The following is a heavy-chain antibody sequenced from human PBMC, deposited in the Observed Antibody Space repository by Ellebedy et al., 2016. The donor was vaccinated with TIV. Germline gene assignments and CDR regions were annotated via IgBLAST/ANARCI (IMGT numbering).Heavy chain of an antibody. J-gene: IGHJ3*02. Sequence: GGSLRLSXAASGFTFSSYAMHWVRQAPGKGLEWVAVISYDGSNKYYADSVKGRFTISRDNSKNTLYLQMNSLRAEDTAVYYCARGRSSWPYGDHDAFDIWGQGTMVTVSS. CDR1: GFTFSSYA. V-gene: IGHV3-30-3*01. CDR3: ARGRSSWPYGDHDAFDI. CDR2: ISYDGSNK. D-gene: IGHD6-13*01.